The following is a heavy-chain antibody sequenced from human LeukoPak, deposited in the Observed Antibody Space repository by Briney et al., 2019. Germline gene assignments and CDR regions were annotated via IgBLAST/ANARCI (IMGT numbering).Heavy chain of an antibody. CDR3: AKHIVVVVAATNY. CDR1: GFTFSIYA. J-gene: IGHJ4*02. D-gene: IGHD2-15*01. CDR2: ISGSGGST. V-gene: IGHV3-23*01. Sequence: GGSLRLSCAASGFTFSIYAMSWVRQAPGKGLEWVSGISGSGGSTYYADSVKGRFTISRDNSKNTLYLQMNSLRAEDTAVYYCAKHIVVVVAATNYWGQGTLVTVSS.